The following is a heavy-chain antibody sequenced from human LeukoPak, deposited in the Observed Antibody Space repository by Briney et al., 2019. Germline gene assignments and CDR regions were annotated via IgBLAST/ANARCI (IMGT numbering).Heavy chain of an antibody. V-gene: IGHV3-23*01. CDR2: ISGSGGST. CDR1: GFTFSSYA. D-gene: IGHD3-3*01. Sequence: GGSLRLSCAASGFTFSSYAMSWVRQAPGKGLEWVSAISGSGGSTYYADSVKGRFTISRDNSKNTLYLQMISLRAEDTAVYYCAKVPYYDFWSGPDYWGQGTLVTVSS. J-gene: IGHJ4*02. CDR3: AKVPYYDFWSGPDY.